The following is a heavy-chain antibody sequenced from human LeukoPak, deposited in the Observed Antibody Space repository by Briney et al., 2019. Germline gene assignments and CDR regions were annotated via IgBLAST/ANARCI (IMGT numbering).Heavy chain of an antibody. V-gene: IGHV3-21*01. D-gene: IGHD3-22*01. CDR2: ISSSSSYI. Sequence: PGGSLRLSCAASGFTFSSYAMSWVRQAPGKGLEWVSSISSSSSYIYYADSVKGRFTISRDNAKNSLYLQMNSLRAEDTAVYYCARDHYYDSTSDAFDIWGQGTMVTVSS. J-gene: IGHJ3*02. CDR1: GFTFSSYA. CDR3: ARDHYYDSTSDAFDI.